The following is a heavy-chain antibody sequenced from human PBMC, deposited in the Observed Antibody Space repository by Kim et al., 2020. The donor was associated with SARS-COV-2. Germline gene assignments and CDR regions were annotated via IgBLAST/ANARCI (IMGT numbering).Heavy chain of an antibody. CDR2: IYSDGQA. D-gene: IGHD3-10*01. CDR3: ARVSAEMWFGELFGWFDF. Sequence: GGSLRLSCVASGFSVSAAYMSWVRQAPGQALEWVSIIYSDGQAFYADSVKGRFIISRDNSKNKVFLQMNSLRAEDAAMYYCARVSAEMWFGELFGWFDFWGQGSLVTVAS. CDR1: GFSVSAAY. V-gene: IGHV3-53*01. J-gene: IGHJ5*01.